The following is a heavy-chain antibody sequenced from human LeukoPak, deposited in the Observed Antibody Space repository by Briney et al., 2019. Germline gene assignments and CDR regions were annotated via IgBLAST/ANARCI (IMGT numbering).Heavy chain of an antibody. D-gene: IGHD4-11*01. CDR1: GGSISSSGYY. Sequence: TLSLTCTVSGGSISSSGYYWGWIRQHPGKGLEWIGYIYYSGSTYYNPSLKSRVTISVDTSKNQFSLKLSSVTAADTAVYYCARVYSNYDNWFDPWGQGTLVTVSS. V-gene: IGHV4-31*03. J-gene: IGHJ5*02. CDR2: IYYSGST. CDR3: ARVYSNYDNWFDP.